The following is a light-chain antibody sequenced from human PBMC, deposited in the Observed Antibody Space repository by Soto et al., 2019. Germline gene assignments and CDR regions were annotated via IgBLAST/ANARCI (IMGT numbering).Light chain of an antibody. Sequence: EIVMTQSPATLSVAPGERVTFSCRASQGVSRKLAWYQHKPGQAPRLLISGASTGATGIPARFSGSGPGTEFTLTISSLQSEDCAIYYCQQYHTWPITFGGGTKVDIK. J-gene: IGKJ4*01. CDR2: GAS. CDR3: QQYHTWPIT. CDR1: QGVSRK. V-gene: IGKV3-15*01.